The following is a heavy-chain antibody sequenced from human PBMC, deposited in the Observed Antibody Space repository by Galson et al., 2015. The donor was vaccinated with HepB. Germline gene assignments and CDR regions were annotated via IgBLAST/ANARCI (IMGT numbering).Heavy chain of an antibody. V-gene: IGHV3-21*01. J-gene: IGHJ4*02. CDR3: AKVYDFWSGPLDY. CDR2: ISSSSSYI. D-gene: IGHD3-3*01. Sequence: SLRLSCAASGFTFSSYSMNWVRQAPGKGLEWVSSISSSSSYIYYADSVKGRFTISRDNAKNSLYLQMNSLRAEDTAVYYCAKVYDFWSGPLDYWGQGTLVTVSS. CDR1: GFTFSSYS.